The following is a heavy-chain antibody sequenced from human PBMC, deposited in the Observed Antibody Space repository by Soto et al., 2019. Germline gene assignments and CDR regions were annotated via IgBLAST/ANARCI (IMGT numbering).Heavy chain of an antibody. CDR2: FIPVYRTL. J-gene: IGHJ5*02. CDR1: GATVRNSD. D-gene: IGHD3-16*01. V-gene: IGHV1-69*06. CDR3: VATDFPNPGGGP. Sequence: SVKVSRKASGATVRNSDNNCVRHNPGQGLEWWGGFIPVYRTLNYAQKFQGRATITADMSTHGAYMYLGSLTSEDTALYYCVATDFPNPGGGPWGQGTLVTVSS.